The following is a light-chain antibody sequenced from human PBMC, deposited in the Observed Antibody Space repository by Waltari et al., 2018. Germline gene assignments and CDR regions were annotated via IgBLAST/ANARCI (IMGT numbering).Light chain of an antibody. CDR1: QSLFSTSNSKTY. J-gene: IGKJ5*01. Sequence: DIVMTQSPDFLAVSLGERATINCKSSQSLFSTSNSKTYISWYQQKPGQPPKLLIYWASTRGSGVPDRCSGSGSGTDFTLTISSLQAEDVAVYYCHHYYIPPLTFGQGTRLEIK. CDR3: HHYYIPPLT. CDR2: WAS. V-gene: IGKV4-1*01.